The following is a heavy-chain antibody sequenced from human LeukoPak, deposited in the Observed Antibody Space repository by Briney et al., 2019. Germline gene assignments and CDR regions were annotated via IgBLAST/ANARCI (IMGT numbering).Heavy chain of an antibody. J-gene: IGHJ6*02. Sequence: GGSLRLSCAASGFTFGSYAMSWVRQAPGKGLEWVSAISGSGSSTYYADSVKGRFTISRDNSKNMLYLQMNSLRAEDTAVYYCAKDKGWGYSAYDCYGMDVWGQGTTVTVSS. D-gene: IGHD1-26*01. CDR3: AKDKGWGYSAYDCYGMDV. CDR1: GFTFGSYA. V-gene: IGHV3-23*01. CDR2: ISGSGSST.